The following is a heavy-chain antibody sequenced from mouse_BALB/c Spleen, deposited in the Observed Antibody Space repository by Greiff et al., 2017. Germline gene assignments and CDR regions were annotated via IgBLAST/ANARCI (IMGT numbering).Heavy chain of an antibody. CDR2: ISYDGSN. CDR3: ARLLLDYAMDY. D-gene: IGHD1-1*01. CDR1: GYSITSGYY. J-gene: IGHJ4*01. V-gene: IGHV3-6*02. Sequence: VQLKESGPGLVKPSQSLSLTCSVTGYSITSGYYWNWIRQFPGNKLEWMGYISYDGSNNYNPSLKNRISITRDTSKNQFFLKLNSVTTEDTATYYCARLLLDYAMDYWGQGTSVTVSS.